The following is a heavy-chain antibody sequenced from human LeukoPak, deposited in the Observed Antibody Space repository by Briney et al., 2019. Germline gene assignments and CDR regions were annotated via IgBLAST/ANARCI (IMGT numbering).Heavy chain of an antibody. Sequence: SETLSLTCAVYGGSFSGYYWSWIRQPPGKGLEWIGYIYYSGSTNYNPSLKSRVTISVDTSKNQFSLKLSSVTAADTAVYYCARGGGWFDPWGQGTLVTVSS. CDR1: GGSFSGYY. V-gene: IGHV4-59*08. D-gene: IGHD3-16*01. CDR3: ARGGGWFDP. J-gene: IGHJ5*02. CDR2: IYYSGST.